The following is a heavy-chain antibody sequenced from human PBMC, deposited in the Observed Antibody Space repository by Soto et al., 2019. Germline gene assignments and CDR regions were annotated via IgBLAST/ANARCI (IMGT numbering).Heavy chain of an antibody. CDR3: AKATRGGAATLIRDY. CDR1: GFTFSIYA. CDR2: ISGSGGST. D-gene: IGHD6-13*01. V-gene: IGHV3-23*01. Sequence: EVQLLESWGGLVQPGGSLRLSCAAAGFTFSIYAMSWVRQAPGKGLEGVSAISGSGGSTYYADPVKGRFTISRDNSKNTLYLQMNSLRADHTAVYYCAKATRGGAATLIRDYWGQGTLVTVSS. J-gene: IGHJ4*02.